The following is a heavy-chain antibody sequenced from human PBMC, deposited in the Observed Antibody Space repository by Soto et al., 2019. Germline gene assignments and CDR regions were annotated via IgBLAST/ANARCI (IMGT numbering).Heavy chain of an antibody. J-gene: IGHJ4*02. V-gene: IGHV3-30-3*01. CDR3: ARDGVSSSGYTWNYGTYFDC. CDR1: GFTYSTYT. CDR2: ISYDGNNK. Sequence: QVQLVESGGGVVQPGRSLRLSCAASGFTYSTYTMHWVRQAPGKGLEWVAVISYDGNNKFYADSVKGRFTISRDSTKQTLYLQMNSLRPDDTAMYYCARDGVSSSGYTWNYGTYFDCWGQGALVTVSS. D-gene: IGHD1-7*01.